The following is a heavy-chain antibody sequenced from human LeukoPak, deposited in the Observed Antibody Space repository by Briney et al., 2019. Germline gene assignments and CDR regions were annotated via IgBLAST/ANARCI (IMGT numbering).Heavy chain of an antibody. CDR2: ISGSGTTT. D-gene: IGHD4-11*01. V-gene: IGHV3-23*01. J-gene: IGHJ3*01. CDR1: GFTFSSYS. Sequence: GGSLRLSCAASGFTFSSYSMNWVRQAPGKGLECVSSISGSGTTTYYADSVKGRFTSSRDNSKNTLYLQMDSLRAEDTAIYYCANEYSKGDVWGQGTTVTVSS. CDR3: ANEYSKGDV.